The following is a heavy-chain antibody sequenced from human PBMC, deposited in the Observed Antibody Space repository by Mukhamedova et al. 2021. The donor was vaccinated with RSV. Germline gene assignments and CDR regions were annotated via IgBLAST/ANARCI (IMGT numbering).Heavy chain of an antibody. Sequence: AESVKGRFTISRDNSKNTLYLQMSSLTAEDTAMYYCAKDRGGGTVAVAFDYWGPGTQVTVSS. V-gene: IGHV3-64D*06. CDR3: AKDRGGGTVAVAFDY. D-gene: IGHD6-19*01. J-gene: IGHJ4*02.